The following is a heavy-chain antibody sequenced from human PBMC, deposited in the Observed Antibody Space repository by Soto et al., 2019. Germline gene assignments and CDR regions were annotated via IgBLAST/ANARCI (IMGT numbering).Heavy chain of an antibody. V-gene: IGHV1-3*01. D-gene: IGHD3-10*01. CDR3: ARGGGWVGEASFDS. CDR2: INAGNGRE. J-gene: IGHJ4*02. CDR1: GYTFTSYT. Sequence: QVQLEQSGAEVKKPGASVKVSCKTSGYTFTSYTLHWVRQAPGQGLEWMGWINAGNGREKYSQRFQDRVSLSTDKSATTPYMELRSPRSEDTAVYFCARGGGWVGEASFDSWGQGTQVTVSS.